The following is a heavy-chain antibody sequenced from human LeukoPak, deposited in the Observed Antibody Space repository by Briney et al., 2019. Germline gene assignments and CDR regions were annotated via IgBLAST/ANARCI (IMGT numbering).Heavy chain of an antibody. CDR1: GGTFSSYA. J-gene: IGHJ3*02. CDR2: IIPILGIA. Sequence: SVKVSCKASGGTFSSYAISWVRQAPGQGLEWMGRIIPILGIANYAQKFQGRVTITADKSTSTAYMELSSLRSEDTAVYYCARYSGSYSLEVGFDIWGQGTMVTVSS. D-gene: IGHD1-26*01. V-gene: IGHV1-69*04. CDR3: ARYSGSYSLEVGFDI.